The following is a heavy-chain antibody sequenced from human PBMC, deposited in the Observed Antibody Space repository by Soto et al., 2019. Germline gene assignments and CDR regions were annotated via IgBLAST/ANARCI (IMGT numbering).Heavy chain of an antibody. CDR3: ARSNPNMITFGGVIVWFDY. D-gene: IGHD3-16*02. J-gene: IGHJ4*02. V-gene: IGHV1-69*13. CDR2: IIPIFGTA. CDR1: GGTFSSYA. Sequence: ASVKVSCKASGGTFSSYAISWVRQAPGQGLEWMGGIIPIFGTANYAQKFQGRVTITADESTSTAYMELSSLRSEDTAVYYCARSNPNMITFGGVIVWFDYWGQGTLVTVSS.